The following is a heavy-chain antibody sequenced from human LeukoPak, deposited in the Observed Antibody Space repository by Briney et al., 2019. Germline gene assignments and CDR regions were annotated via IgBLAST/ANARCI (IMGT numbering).Heavy chain of an antibody. D-gene: IGHD6-13*01. CDR1: GYTFTSYG. V-gene: IGHV1-18*01. CDR3: ASARAGIAAAGVFDY. CDR2: ISAYNGNT. Sequence: ASVKVSCKASGYTFTSYGISWVRQAPGQGLEWMGWISAYNGNTNYAQKLQGRVTMTTDTSTSTAYMELRSLRSDDTAVYYCASARAGIAAAGVFDYWGRGTLVTVSS. J-gene: IGHJ4*02.